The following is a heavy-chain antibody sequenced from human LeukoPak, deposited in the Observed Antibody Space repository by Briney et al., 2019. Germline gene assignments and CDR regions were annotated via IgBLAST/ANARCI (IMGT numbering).Heavy chain of an antibody. D-gene: IGHD6-13*01. J-gene: IGHJ4*02. CDR2: ISGSGGST. CDR1: GFTFSSYA. V-gene: IGHV3-23*01. Sequence: GGSLRLSCAASGFTFSSYAMSWVRQAPGKGLEWVSVISGSGGSTYYADSVKGRFTISRDNYKNTLYLQMKSLRAEDTAVYYCAKSPGVSVAAADTGMLDYWGQGTLVTVSS. CDR3: AKSPGVSVAAADTGMLDY.